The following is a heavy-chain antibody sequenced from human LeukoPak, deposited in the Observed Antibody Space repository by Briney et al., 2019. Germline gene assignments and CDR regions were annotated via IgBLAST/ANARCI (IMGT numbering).Heavy chain of an antibody. Sequence: SETLSLTCAVYGGSFSGYYWSWIRQPPGKGLEWIGEINHSGSTNYNPSLKSRVTISVDTSKNQFSLKLSSVTAADTAVYYCARRFGRMRDSSGYQRTYYYYYYMDVWGKGTTVTISS. CDR1: GGSFSGYY. CDR2: INHSGST. J-gene: IGHJ6*03. V-gene: IGHV4-34*01. D-gene: IGHD3-22*01. CDR3: ARRFGRMRDSSGYQRTYYYYYYMDV.